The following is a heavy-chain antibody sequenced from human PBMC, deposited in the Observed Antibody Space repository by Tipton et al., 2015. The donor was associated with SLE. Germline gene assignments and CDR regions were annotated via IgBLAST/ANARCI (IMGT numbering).Heavy chain of an antibody. Sequence: TLSLTCTVSGGSISSYYWRWIRQPAGKGLGWIGRIYSSGTTNYYPSLKSRVTMSVDTSKNQFSLKLSSVTAADTAVYYCARGGCSGGSCYPYYYGMDVWGPGTTVTVSS. J-gene: IGHJ6*02. CDR3: ARGGCSGGSCYPYYYGMDV. CDR1: GGSISSYY. D-gene: IGHD2-15*01. CDR2: IYSSGTT. V-gene: IGHV4-4*07.